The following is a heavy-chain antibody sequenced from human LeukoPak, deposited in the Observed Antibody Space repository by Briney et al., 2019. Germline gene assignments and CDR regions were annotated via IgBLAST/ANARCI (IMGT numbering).Heavy chain of an antibody. J-gene: IGHJ2*01. CDR3: ARTELQGIRYFDI. D-gene: IGHD1-26*01. Sequence: GGSLRDSCAASGFTVSSNYMSWVRQAPGKGLEWVSVIYSGGSTYYADSVKSRFTISRDNSKNTLYLQMNSLRAEDTAVYYCARTELQGIRYFDIWGRGTLLPVSS. CDR1: GFTVSSNY. CDR2: IYSGGST. V-gene: IGHV3-53*01.